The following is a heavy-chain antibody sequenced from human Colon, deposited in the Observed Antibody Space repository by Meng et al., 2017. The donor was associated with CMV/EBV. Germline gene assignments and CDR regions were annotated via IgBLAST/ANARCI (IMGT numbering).Heavy chain of an antibody. V-gene: IGHV3-11*01. CDR1: FSDYY. J-gene: IGHJ6*02. CDR3: ARAGDSSGYYPWYYYGMDV. Sequence: FSDYYMSWIRQAPVKGLEWVSYISSSGSTIYYADSVKGRFTISRDNAKNSLYLQMNSLRAEDTAVYYCARAGDSSGYYPWYYYGMDVWGQGTTVTVSS. CDR2: ISSSGSTI. D-gene: IGHD3-22*01.